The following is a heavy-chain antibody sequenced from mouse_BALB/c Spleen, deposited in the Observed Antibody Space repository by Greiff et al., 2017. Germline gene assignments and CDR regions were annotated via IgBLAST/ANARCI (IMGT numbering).Heavy chain of an antibody. CDR1: GFNIKDTY. Sequence: EVKLQESGAELVKPGASVKLSCTASGFNIKDTYMHWVKQRPEQGLEWIGRIDPANGNTKYDPKFQGKATITADTSSNTAYLQLSSLTSEDTAVYYCARSHYYGSSYGTSWFAYWGQGTLVTVFA. CDR2: IDPANGNT. D-gene: IGHD1-1*01. V-gene: IGHV14-3*02. CDR3: ARSHYYGSSYGTSWFAY. J-gene: IGHJ3*01.